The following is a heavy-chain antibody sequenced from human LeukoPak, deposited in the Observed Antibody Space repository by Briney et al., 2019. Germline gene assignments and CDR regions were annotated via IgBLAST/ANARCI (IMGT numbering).Heavy chain of an antibody. D-gene: IGHD2-15*01. Sequence: GGSLRLSCATSGFSFGSYWMSWVRQAPGKGLEWVANIKQDESEKYYVDSVKGRFTISRDDAKKSLYLQMNSPRAEDTAVYYCARDQGYSSFDYWGQGTLVTVSS. CDR3: ARDQGYSSFDY. CDR1: GFSFGSYW. V-gene: IGHV3-7*01. J-gene: IGHJ4*02. CDR2: IKQDESEK.